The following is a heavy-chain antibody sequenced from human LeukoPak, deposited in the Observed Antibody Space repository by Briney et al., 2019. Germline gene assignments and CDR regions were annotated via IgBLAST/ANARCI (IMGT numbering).Heavy chain of an antibody. J-gene: IGHJ6*02. Sequence: GGSLRLSCAASGFTFSSYSMNWVRQAPGKGLEWVAVIWYDGSNKYYADSVRGRFTISRDNSKNTLYLQMSSLSAEDTALYYCARVGHGDTRPYHYSLDVWGQGTTVTVSS. V-gene: IGHV3-33*08. CDR1: GFTFSSYS. CDR3: ARVGHGDTRPYHYSLDV. CDR2: IWYDGSNK. D-gene: IGHD4-17*01.